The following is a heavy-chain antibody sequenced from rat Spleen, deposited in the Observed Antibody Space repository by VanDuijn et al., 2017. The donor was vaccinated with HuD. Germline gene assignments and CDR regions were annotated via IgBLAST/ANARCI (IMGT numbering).Heavy chain of an antibody. D-gene: IGHD3-2*01. J-gene: IGHJ2*01. CDR1: GFTFSNYY. Sequence: EAKLVESGGGLVQPGRSLKLSCAASGFTFSNYYMAWVRQAPTKGLEWVAYITTGGGNTYYRDYVKGRFTISRDNAEKTLYLQMDSLRSEETATYYCTTAVKYWGQGVMVTVSS. V-gene: IGHV5-27*01. CDR3: TTAVKY. CDR2: ITTGGGNT.